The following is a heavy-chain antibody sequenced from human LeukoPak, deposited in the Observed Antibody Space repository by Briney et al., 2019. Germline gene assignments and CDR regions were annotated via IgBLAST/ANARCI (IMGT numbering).Heavy chain of an antibody. Sequence: ASVKVSCKASGGNFRNHVISWVRQAPGQGLEWMRRLTPISGTPNYALRFQGRVTFTTDDSASTAYMEVSSLRYEDTAIYYCARELGSTGSSVFWGQGTLVTVSS. CDR2: LTPISGTP. CDR3: ARELGSTGSSVF. J-gene: IGHJ4*02. CDR1: GGNFRNHV. D-gene: IGHD1-1*01. V-gene: IGHV1-69*05.